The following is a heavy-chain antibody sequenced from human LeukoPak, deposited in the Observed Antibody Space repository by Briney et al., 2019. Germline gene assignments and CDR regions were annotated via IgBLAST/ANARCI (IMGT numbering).Heavy chain of an antibody. CDR1: GGSISSGGYY. J-gene: IGHJ4*02. D-gene: IGHD2-15*01. V-gene: IGHV4-31*03. Sequence: SETLSLTCTVSGGSISSGGYYWSWIRQHPGKGPEWIGTIYFSGSTYYNPSLKSRLTISIDTSKNQFSLKLSSVTAADTAVYYCARDGGGGLDYWGQGTLVTVSS. CDR2: IYFSGST. CDR3: ARDGGGGLDY.